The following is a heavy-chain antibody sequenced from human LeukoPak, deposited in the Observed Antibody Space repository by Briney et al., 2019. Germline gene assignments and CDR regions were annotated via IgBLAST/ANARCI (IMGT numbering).Heavy chain of an antibody. V-gene: IGHV3-48*02. CDR2: ISGSGSTI. CDR1: GFSFSSYS. J-gene: IGHJ5*02. D-gene: IGHD2-21*01. CDR3: STAGDNFDP. Sequence: GGSLRLSCAASGFSFSSYSMKWVRQAPGKGLEWISYISGSGSTIYYADSVKGRFTISRDNAKNSLFLQMNSLRDEDTAVYYCSTAGDNFDPRGQGTLVTVSS.